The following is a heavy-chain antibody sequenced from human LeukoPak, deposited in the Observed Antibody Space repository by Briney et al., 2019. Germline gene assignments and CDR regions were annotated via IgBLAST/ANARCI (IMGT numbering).Heavy chain of an antibody. CDR2: LSYDGSNE. J-gene: IGHJ4*02. CDR3: ARDTVGGCFDY. V-gene: IGHV3-30*01. CDR1: GFSLTNYA. Sequence: PGGSLRLSCSVSGFSLTNYAMHWVRQAPGKGLEWVAVLSYDGSNEDYADSVKGRFTISRDNSRNTLYLQLNSLRAEDTAMYYCARDTVGGCFDYWGQGTLVTVSS. D-gene: IGHD4-23*01.